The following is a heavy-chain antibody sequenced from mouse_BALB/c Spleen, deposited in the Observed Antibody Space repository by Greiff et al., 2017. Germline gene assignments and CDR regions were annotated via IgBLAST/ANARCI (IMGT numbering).Heavy chain of an antibody. J-gene: IGHJ4*01. Sequence: VQLMESGPELVKPGASVKISCKASGYSFTSYYIHWVKQRPGPGLEWIGWIFPGSGNTKYNEKFKGKATLTADTSSSTAYMQLSSLTSEDSAVYFCARSEELRGAMDYWGQGTSGTVSA. D-gene: IGHD1-1*01. V-gene: IGHV1-66*01. CDR3: ARSEELRGAMDY. CDR2: IFPGSGNT. CDR1: GYSFTSYY.